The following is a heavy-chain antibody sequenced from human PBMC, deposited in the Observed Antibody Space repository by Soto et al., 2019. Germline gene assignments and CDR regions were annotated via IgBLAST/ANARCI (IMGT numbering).Heavy chain of an antibody. J-gene: IGHJ6*03. CDR3: ARVLIYYYYRDV. Sequence: QLQLQESGPGLVKPSETLSLTCPVSGGSITSSSYFWVWIRQPPGKGLEWIGNIFYSGSTYYNPSLKSRVTISVDTSKNQFSLKLTSVTAADTAVYYCARVLIYYYYRDVWGKGTKVTV. V-gene: IGHV4-39*01. CDR2: IFYSGST. CDR1: GGSITSSSYF.